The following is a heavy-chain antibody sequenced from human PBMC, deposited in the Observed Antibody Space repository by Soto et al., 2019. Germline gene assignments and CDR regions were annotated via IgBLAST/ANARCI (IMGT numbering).Heavy chain of an antibody. J-gene: IGHJ6*02. CDR3: ARDQSYGGYFYYAMDV. V-gene: IGHV3-74*01. D-gene: IGHD3-10*01. CDR1: EFSFSTYW. Sequence: GGSLRLSCAASEFSFSTYWMHWVRQAPGKGLVWVSRINTDGSRTSYADSVRGRFTISRDNAKNTLYLQMNSLRAEDTAVYYCARDQSYGGYFYYAMDVWGQGTTVTVSS. CDR2: INTDGSRT.